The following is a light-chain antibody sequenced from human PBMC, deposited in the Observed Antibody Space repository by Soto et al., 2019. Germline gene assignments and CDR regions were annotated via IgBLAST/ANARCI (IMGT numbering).Light chain of an antibody. J-gene: IGKJ4*01. CDR3: QQYNISPLT. Sequence: EILVTQSPGTLSLSPGERATLSCRASQSISSSYLAWYQQKLGQAPRLLIHSTSSRATGIPDGFSDSGSGTDFTLTISRLEPEDFAVYYCQQYNISPLTFGGGTKVDIK. CDR1: QSISSSY. V-gene: IGKV3-20*01. CDR2: STS.